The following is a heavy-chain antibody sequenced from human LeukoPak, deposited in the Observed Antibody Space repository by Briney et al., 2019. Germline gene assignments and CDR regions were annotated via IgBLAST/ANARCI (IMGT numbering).Heavy chain of an antibody. V-gene: IGHV1-18*01. CDR3: ARSSLLRRPAASNNWFDP. CDR2: ISAYNGNT. CDR1: GYTFTSYG. D-gene: IGHD2-2*01. Sequence: GASVKVSCKASGYTFTSYGISWVRQAPGQGLEWMGWISAYNGNTNYAQKLQGRVTMTTDTSTSTAYMELRSLRSDDTAVYYCARSSLLRRPAASNNWFDPWGQGTLVTVSS. J-gene: IGHJ5*02.